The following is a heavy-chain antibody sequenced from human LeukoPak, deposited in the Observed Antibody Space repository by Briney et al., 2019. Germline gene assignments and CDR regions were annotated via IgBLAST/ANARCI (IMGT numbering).Heavy chain of an antibody. V-gene: IGHV3-33*05. CDR2: ISYDGSNK. CDR1: GFTFSRYG. Sequence: GGSLRLSCTASGFTFSRYGMHWVRQAPGKGLEWVAVISYDGSNKYYADFVKGRFTISRDNSKNTLYLQMNSLRAEDTAVYHCAKECDYGGNSGMPCYWGQGTLVTVSS. D-gene: IGHD4-23*01. CDR3: AKECDYGGNSGMPCY. J-gene: IGHJ4*02.